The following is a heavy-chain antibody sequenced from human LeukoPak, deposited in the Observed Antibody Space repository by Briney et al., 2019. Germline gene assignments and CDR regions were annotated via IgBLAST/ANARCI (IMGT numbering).Heavy chain of an antibody. CDR1: GGSITSYY. Sequence: SETLSLTCTVSGGSITSYYWSWIRQPPGKGLEWIGYVSYSGSTNYIPSLKSRVTISLDTSKNQFSLKLGSVTAADTAVYYCARGRVGYCSSTSCYNGRWAKANWFDPWGQGTLVTVSS. V-gene: IGHV4-59*08. CDR2: VSYSGST. D-gene: IGHD2-2*02. J-gene: IGHJ5*02. CDR3: ARGRVGYCSSTSCYNGRWAKANWFDP.